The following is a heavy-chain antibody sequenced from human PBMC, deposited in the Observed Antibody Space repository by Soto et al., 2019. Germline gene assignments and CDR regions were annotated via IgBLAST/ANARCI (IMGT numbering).Heavy chain of an antibody. V-gene: IGHV3-23*01. J-gene: IGHJ4*02. CDR2: ISGNGGST. Sequence: EVQLLESGGRLVQPGGSLRLSCAASGFTFSSYAMSWVRQAPGKGLEWVSTISGNGGSTHYADSVKGRFTISRDNSMNXXXXXMNSLRAEDTAIYYCAKGKANTVFGVNTLFDYWGQGTLVTVSS. D-gene: IGHD3-3*01. CDR3: AKGKANTVFGVNTLFDY. CDR1: GFTFSSYA.